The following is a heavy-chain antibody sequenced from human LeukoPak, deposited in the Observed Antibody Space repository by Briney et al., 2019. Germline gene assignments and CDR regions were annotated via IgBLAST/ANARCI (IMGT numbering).Heavy chain of an antibody. CDR1: GGSISSYY. Sequence: SETLSLTCTVSGGSISSYYWSWIRQPPGKGLEWIGYIYYSGSTNYNPSLKSRVTISVGTSKNQFSLKLSSVTAADTAVYYCARGWTYCSGGSCYSEDWFDPWGQGTLVTVSS. D-gene: IGHD2-15*01. J-gene: IGHJ5*02. CDR3: ARGWTYCSGGSCYSEDWFDP. V-gene: IGHV4-59*01. CDR2: IYYSGST.